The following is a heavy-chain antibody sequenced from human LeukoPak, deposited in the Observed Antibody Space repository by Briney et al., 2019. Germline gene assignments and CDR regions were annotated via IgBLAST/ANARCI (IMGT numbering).Heavy chain of an antibody. CDR2: ITGSCPYM. V-gene: IGHV3-21*06. J-gene: IGHJ4*02. D-gene: IGHD3-10*01. CDR3: VRDVGAVRGEVYFDY. CDR1: GFTFSTFA. Sequence: GGSLRLSCAASGFTFSTFAMHWVRLSPGKGLEWVSSITGSCPYMLYADSVKHRFTISRDNTKNLLYLEMNSLRAEDTAMYFCVRDVGAVRGEVYFDYWGEGTLVTVSS.